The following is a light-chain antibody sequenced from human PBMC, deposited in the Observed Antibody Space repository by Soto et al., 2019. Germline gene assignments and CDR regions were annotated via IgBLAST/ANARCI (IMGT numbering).Light chain of an antibody. CDR1: QSVSSY. CDR2: GVS. J-gene: IGKJ2*01. Sequence: EIVMTQSPATLSVSPGERATLSCRASQSVSSYLAWYQQKPGQAPRLLIYGVSTRATGVPVRFSGSGSGTEFTLTINSLQSEDFAVYYCQQYNNWPHTFGQGTKVDIK. V-gene: IGKV3-15*01. CDR3: QQYNNWPHT.